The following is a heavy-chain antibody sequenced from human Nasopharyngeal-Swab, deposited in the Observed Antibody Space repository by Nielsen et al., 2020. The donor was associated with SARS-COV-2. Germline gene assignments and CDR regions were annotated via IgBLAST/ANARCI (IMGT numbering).Heavy chain of an antibody. V-gene: IGHV3-53*01. CDR3: AGAGPRAYYYYMDV. CDR2: IYSGGST. CDR1: GFTVSSNY. J-gene: IGHJ6*03. Sequence: LSLTCAASGFTVSSNYMSWVRQAPGKGLEWVSVIYSGGSTYYADSVKGRFTVSRDNSKSTLYLQMNSLRAEDTAVYYCAGAGPRAYYYYMDVWGKGTTVTVSS.